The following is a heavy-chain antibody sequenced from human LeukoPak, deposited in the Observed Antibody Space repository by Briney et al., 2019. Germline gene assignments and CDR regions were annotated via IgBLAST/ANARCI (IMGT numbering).Heavy chain of an antibody. D-gene: IGHD3-10*01. CDR3: AREDYYGSGSNFDY. J-gene: IGHJ4*02. V-gene: IGHV1-2*02. CDR2: INPNSGGT. CDR1: GYTFTGYY. Sequence: ASVKVSCKASGYTFTGYYMHWVRQAPGQGLEWMGWINPNSGGTNYAQKFQGRVTMTRDTSISTAYTELSRLRSDDTAVYYCAREDYYGSGSNFDYWGQGTLVTVSS.